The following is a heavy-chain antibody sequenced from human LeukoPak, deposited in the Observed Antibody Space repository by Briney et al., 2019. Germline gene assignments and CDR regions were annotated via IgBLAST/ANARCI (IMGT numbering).Heavy chain of an antibody. V-gene: IGHV4-59*08. CDR1: GASISSYY. Sequence: SGTLSLTCTVSGASISSYYWSWIRQPPGKGLEWIGYISYSGSTNYNPSLKSRVTISADTSKNQVSLTLSSVTAADTAVYYCARHPELYFFDYWGQGTLVTVSS. J-gene: IGHJ4*02. D-gene: IGHD3-10*01. CDR3: ARHPELYFFDY. CDR2: ISYSGST.